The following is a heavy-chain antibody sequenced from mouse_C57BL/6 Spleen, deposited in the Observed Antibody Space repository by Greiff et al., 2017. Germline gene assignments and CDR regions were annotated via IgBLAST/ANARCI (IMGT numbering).Heavy chain of an antibody. V-gene: IGHV1-81*01. CDR2: IYPRSGNT. Sequence: LVESGAELARPGASVKLSCKASGYTFTSYGISWVKQRTGQGLEWIGEIYPRSGNTYYNEKFKGKATLTADKSSSTAYMELSSLTSEDSAVYFCTRVGDYDDGYYAMDYWGQGTSVTVSS. CDR3: TRVGDYDDGYYAMDY. J-gene: IGHJ4*01. D-gene: IGHD2-4*01. CDR1: GYTFTSYG.